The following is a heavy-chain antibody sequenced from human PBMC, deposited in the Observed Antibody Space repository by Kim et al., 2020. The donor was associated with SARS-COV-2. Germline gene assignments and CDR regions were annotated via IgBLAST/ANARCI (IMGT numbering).Heavy chain of an antibody. Sequence: AESGKSRLTISRDTSKNTLYLQMNSLRAEDTAVYYCAREGGYSYGSVDYWGQGTLVTVSS. J-gene: IGHJ4*02. V-gene: IGHV3-53*01. D-gene: IGHD5-18*01. CDR3: AREGGYSYGSVDY.